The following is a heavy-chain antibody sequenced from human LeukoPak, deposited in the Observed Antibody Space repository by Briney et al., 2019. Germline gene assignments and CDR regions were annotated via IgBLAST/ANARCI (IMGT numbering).Heavy chain of an antibody. D-gene: IGHD5-24*01. CDR2: ISSSSSYI. CDR1: GFTFSSYS. V-gene: IGHV3-21*01. Sequence: GGSLRLSCAASGFTFSSYSVNWVRQAPGKGLERVSSISSSSSYIYYADSVKGRFTISRDHAKNSLYLQMNSLRAEDTAVYYCARDSATPPDYYYYMDVWGKGTTVTVSS. J-gene: IGHJ6*03. CDR3: ARDSATPPDYYYYMDV.